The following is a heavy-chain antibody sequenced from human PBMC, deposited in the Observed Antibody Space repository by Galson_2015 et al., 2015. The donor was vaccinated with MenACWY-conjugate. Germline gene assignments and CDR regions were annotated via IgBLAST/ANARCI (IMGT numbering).Heavy chain of an antibody. Sequence: SVKVSCKASGGTFSSYAISWVRQAPGQGLEWMGRIIPILGIANYAQKFQGRVAITADKSTSTAYMELSSLRSEDTAVYYCARDPSYGDDYWYFELWGRGTLVTVSS. CDR3: ARDPSYGDDYWYFEL. V-gene: IGHV1-69*04. D-gene: IGHD4-17*01. CDR1: GGTFSSYA. CDR2: IIPILGIA. J-gene: IGHJ2*01.